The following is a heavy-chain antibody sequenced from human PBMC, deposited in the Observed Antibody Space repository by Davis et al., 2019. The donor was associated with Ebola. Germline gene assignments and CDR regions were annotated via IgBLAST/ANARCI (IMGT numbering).Heavy chain of an antibody. D-gene: IGHD6-13*01. V-gene: IGHV4-31*03. CDR3: ARGGVIVAAGNDDFYYYYGMDV. CDR2: IYYSGST. J-gene: IGHJ6*02. Sequence: MPSETLSLTCTVSGGSISSGGYYWSWIRQHPGKGLEWIGYIYYSGSTYYNPSLKSRVTISVDTSKNQFSLKLSSVTAADTAVYYCARGGVIVAAGNDDFYYYYGMDVWGQGTTVTVSS. CDR1: GGSISSGGYY.